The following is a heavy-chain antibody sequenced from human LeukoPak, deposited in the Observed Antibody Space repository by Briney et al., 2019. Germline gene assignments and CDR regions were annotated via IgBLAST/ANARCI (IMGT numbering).Heavy chain of an antibody. V-gene: IGHV3-21*01. CDR3: ARDSAVAGSVNWFDP. D-gene: IGHD6-19*01. J-gene: IGHJ5*02. Sequence: GGSLRLSXAASGFTFSRYSMNWVRQAPGKGLEWVSSISSNNYIYYADSVRGRFTISRDNAKNSLYLQLNSLRAEDTAVYYCARDSAVAGSVNWFDPWGQGTLVTVSS. CDR2: ISSNNYI. CDR1: GFTFSRYS.